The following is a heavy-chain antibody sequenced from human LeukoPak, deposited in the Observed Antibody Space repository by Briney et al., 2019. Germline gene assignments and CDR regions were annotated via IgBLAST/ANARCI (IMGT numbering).Heavy chain of an antibody. J-gene: IGHJ5*02. Sequence: SETLSLTCAVYGGSFSGYYWSWIRQPPGKGLEWIGYIHNSGGINYSPSLKSRITISIDTSKNQFSLKLRSVTAADTAVYYCARHASITNWFDPWGQGTLVTVSS. CDR1: GGSFSGYY. CDR3: ARHASITNWFDP. D-gene: IGHD1-20*01. V-gene: IGHV4-59*08. CDR2: IHNSGGI.